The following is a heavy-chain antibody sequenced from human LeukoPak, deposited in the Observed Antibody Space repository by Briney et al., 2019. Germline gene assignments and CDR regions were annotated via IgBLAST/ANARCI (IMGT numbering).Heavy chain of an antibody. J-gene: IGHJ4*02. CDR1: GYTFTGYY. Sequence: GASVKVSCKASGYTFTGYYMHWVRQAPGQGLEWMGRINPNSGGTNYAQKFQGRVTMTRDTSISTAYMELSRLRSDDTAVYYCARSPRGYSYGLDFYWGQGTLVTVSS. CDR2: INPNSGGT. V-gene: IGHV1-2*06. CDR3: ARSPRGYSYGLDFY. D-gene: IGHD5-18*01.